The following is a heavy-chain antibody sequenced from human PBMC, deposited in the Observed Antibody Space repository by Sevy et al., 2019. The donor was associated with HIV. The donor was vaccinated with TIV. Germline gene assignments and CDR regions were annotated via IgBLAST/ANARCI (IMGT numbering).Heavy chain of an antibody. D-gene: IGHD3-3*01. Sequence: ASVKVSCKASGYTFTSYGISWVRQAPGQGLEWMGWISAYNGNTNYAQKLQGRVTMTTDTSTRTAYMEPRSLSSDATAVYYCARSHYDFWSGWTDFLNYYYYMDVWGKGTTVTVSS. V-gene: IGHV1-18*04. CDR1: GYTFTSYG. J-gene: IGHJ6*03. CDR2: ISAYNGNT. CDR3: ARSHYDFWSGWTDFLNYYYYMDV.